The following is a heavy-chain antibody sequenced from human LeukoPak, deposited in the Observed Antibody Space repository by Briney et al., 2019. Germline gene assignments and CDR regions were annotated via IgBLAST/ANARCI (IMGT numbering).Heavy chain of an antibody. CDR2: IYYSGST. Sequence: PSETLSLTCTVSGGSISSSGYYWGWIRQPPGKGLEWIGSIYYSGSTYYNPSLKSRVNISVDTSKNQFSLRLSSVTAADTAVYYCARARPSITGTAGFDPWGQGTLVTVSS. CDR1: GGSISSSGYY. CDR3: ARARPSITGTAGFDP. D-gene: IGHD1-7*01. J-gene: IGHJ5*02. V-gene: IGHV4-39*07.